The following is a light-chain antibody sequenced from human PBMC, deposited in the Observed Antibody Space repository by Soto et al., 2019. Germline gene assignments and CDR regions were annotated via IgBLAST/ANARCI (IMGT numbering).Light chain of an antibody. CDR2: EVT. Sequence: QSALTQPASVSGSPGQSITISCTGTSSDVGGYNYVSWFQQHPGKAPKLLIYEVTNRPSGVSNRFSGSESGNTASDTISVLQAEDDGDYYCTSYRRHDSCVFGGGTKLTVL. J-gene: IGLJ3*02. CDR3: TSYRRHDSCV. CDR1: SSDVGGYNY. V-gene: IGLV2-14*01.